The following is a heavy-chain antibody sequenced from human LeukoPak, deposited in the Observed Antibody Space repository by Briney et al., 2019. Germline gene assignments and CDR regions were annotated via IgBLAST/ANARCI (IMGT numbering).Heavy chain of an antibody. CDR2: INPNSGGT. J-gene: IGHJ4*02. CDR3: ARMDRQLVQGFDY. D-gene: IGHD6-13*01. V-gene: IGHV1-2*02. Sequence: ASVKVSCKASGYTFTGYYMHWVRQAPGQGLEWTGWINPNSGGTNYAQKFQGRVTMTRDTSISTAYMELSRLRSDDTAVYYCARMDRQLVQGFDYWGQGTLVTVSS. CDR1: GYTFTGYY.